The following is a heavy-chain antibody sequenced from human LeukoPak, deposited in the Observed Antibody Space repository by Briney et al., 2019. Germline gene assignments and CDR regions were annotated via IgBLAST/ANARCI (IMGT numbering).Heavy chain of an antibody. Sequence: SQTLSLTCAISGDSVSSNSAAWNWIRQSPSRGLEWLGRTYYRSKWYNDYAVSVKSRITINPDTSKNQFSLQLNSVTPEDTAVYYCARRNPYYYDSSGSHQGFDPWGQGTLVTVSS. J-gene: IGHJ5*02. CDR1: GDSVSSNSAA. CDR3: ARRNPYYYDSSGSHQGFDP. CDR2: TYYRSKWYN. V-gene: IGHV6-1*01. D-gene: IGHD3-22*01.